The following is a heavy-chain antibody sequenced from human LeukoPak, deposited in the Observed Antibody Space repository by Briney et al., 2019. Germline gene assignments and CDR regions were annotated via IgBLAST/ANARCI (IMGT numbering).Heavy chain of an antibody. CDR2: ISSSSSYI. CDR1: GFTFSSYS. CDR3: ARGSYGGDYSDYMDYFDY. D-gene: IGHD4-11*01. J-gene: IGHJ4*02. V-gene: IGHV3-21*01. Sequence: PGGSLRLPCAASGFTFSSYSMNWVRQAPGKGLEWVSSISSSSSYIYYADSVKGRFTISRDNAKNSLYLQMNSLRAEDTAVYYCARGSYGGDYSDYMDYFDYWGQGTLVTVSS.